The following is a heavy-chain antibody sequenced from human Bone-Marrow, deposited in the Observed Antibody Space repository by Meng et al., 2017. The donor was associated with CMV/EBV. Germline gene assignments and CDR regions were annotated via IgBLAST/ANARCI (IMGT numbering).Heavy chain of an antibody. J-gene: IGHJ4*02. CDR3: ARTGSGSSSVGHFDY. Sequence: GGSLRLSCAASGFTFSSYSMNWVRQAPGKGLEWVSSIRSSSTYIYYADSVKGRFTISRDNAKNSLYLQMNSLRAEGTAVYYCARTGSGSSSVGHFDYWGQGTLVTASS. CDR2: IRSSSTYI. V-gene: IGHV3-21*04. CDR1: GFTFSSYS. D-gene: IGHD6-6*01.